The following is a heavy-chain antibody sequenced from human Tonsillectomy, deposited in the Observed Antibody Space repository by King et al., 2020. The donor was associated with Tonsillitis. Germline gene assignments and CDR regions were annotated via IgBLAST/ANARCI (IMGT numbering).Heavy chain of an antibody. Sequence: QLQESGPGLVKPSQTLSLTCTVSGGSISSGTYFWSWIRQPAGKGLEWIGRIYASGSTDYNPSLKSRVTIPVDPSKNQFSLKLSSVTAADTAVYYCAREGGNIAARGLDYWGQGALVTVSS. CDR1: GGSISSGTYF. CDR3: AREGGNIAARGLDY. CDR2: IYASGST. V-gene: IGHV4-61*02. D-gene: IGHD6-6*01. J-gene: IGHJ4*02.